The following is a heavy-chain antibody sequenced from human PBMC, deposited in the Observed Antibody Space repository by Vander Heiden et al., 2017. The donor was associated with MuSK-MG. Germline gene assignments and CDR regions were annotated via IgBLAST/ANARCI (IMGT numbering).Heavy chain of an antibody. CDR3: ARRQSIPGNYYFDY. D-gene: IGHD6-6*01. Sequence: QLQLQESGPGLVKPSETLSLTCTVPGGSISSSDYCWGWIRQPPGKGLEWIGIIYYSGSTYYNPSLKSRVTISIDTSKNQFSLKLSSVTAADTAVYYCARRQSIPGNYYFDYWGQGSLVTVSS. J-gene: IGHJ4*02. CDR2: IYYSGST. CDR1: GGSISSSDYC. V-gene: IGHV4-39*01.